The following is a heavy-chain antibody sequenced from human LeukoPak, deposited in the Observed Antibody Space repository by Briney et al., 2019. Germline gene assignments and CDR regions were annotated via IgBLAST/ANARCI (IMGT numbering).Heavy chain of an antibody. CDR3: TRVGYIDEGIDY. Sequence: PGGSPRLSCAASGFTFSDYYMSWIRQAPGKGLEWVSYISSSGSTIYYADSVKGRFTISRDNAKNSPYLQMNSLRAEDTAIYYCTRVGYIDEGIDYWGQGTLVTVSS. V-gene: IGHV3-11*04. CDR2: ISSSGSTI. D-gene: IGHD5-24*01. CDR1: GFTFSDYY. J-gene: IGHJ4*02.